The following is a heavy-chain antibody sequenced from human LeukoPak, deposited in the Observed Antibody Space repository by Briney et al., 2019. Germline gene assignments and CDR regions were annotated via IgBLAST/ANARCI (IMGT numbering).Heavy chain of an antibody. Sequence: GGSLRLSCAASGFTFSSYEMNWVRQAPGKGLEWVSYISSSGSTKYYADSVKGRFTISRDNAKNTLYLQMNSLRAEDTAVYYCAMPYGSGILAADLDLDYWGQGTLVTVSS. CDR1: GFTFSSYE. CDR3: AMPYGSGILAADLDLDY. V-gene: IGHV3-48*03. J-gene: IGHJ4*02. D-gene: IGHD3-10*01. CDR2: ISSSGSTK.